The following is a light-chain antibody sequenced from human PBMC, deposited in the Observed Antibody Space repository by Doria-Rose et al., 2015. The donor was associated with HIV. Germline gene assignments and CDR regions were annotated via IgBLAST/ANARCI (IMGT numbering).Light chain of an antibody. CDR2: DGS. Sequence: TQSPGTLSLSPGERATLSCRASQSFSSTYLAWYQQKPGQAPSLLIYDGSTRATGIPDRSRARESGTDFPLTINRLEPEDFALYYCHQYGTSWTFGQGTKVEI. J-gene: IGKJ1*01. CDR3: HQYGTSWT. CDR1: QSFSSTY. V-gene: IGKV3-20*01.